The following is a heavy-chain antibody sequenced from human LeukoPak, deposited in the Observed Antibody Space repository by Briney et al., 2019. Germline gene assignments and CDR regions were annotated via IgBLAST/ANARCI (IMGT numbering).Heavy chain of an antibody. J-gene: IGHJ3*02. D-gene: IGHD6-19*01. CDR3: ARVSGNSSGWYLAFDI. Sequence: SETLSLTCTVSGGSVSSGSYYWSWIRQPPGKGLEWIGYIYYSGSTHYNPSLKSRVTISVDTSKNQFSLKLSSVTAADTAVYYCARVSGNSSGWYLAFDIWGQGTMVTVSS. V-gene: IGHV4-61*01. CDR2: IYYSGST. CDR1: GGSVSSGSYY.